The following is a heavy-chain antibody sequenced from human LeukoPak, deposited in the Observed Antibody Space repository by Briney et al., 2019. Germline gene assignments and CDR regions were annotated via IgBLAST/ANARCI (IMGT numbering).Heavy chain of an antibody. V-gene: IGHV4-39*01. CDR3: ARVSTDYYDSSGYYVDAFDI. D-gene: IGHD3-22*01. J-gene: IGHJ3*02. Sequence: SETLSLTCTVSGGSISSSSYYWGWIRQPPGKGLEWIGSIYYSGSTYYNPSLKSRVTISVDTSKNQFSLKLSSVTAADTAVYYCARVSTDYYDSSGYYVDAFDIWGQGTMVTVSS. CDR2: IYYSGST. CDR1: GGSISSSSYY.